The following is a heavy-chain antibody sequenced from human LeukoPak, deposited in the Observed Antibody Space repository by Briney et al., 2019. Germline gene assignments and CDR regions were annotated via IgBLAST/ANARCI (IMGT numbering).Heavy chain of an antibody. CDR1: GGSISSSSYY. Sequence: SETLSLTCTVSGGSISSSSYYWGWIRQPPGKGLGWIGSIYYSGSTYYNPSLKSRVTISVDTSKNQFSLKLSSVTAADTAVYYCARVTISSWFDPWGQGTLVTVSS. J-gene: IGHJ5*02. D-gene: IGHD3-9*01. CDR2: IYYSGST. V-gene: IGHV4-39*07. CDR3: ARVTISSWFDP.